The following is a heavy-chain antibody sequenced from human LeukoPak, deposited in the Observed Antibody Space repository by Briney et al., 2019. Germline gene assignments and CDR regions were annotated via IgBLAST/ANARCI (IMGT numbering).Heavy chain of an antibody. Sequence: TGGSLRLSCAASGFTFSSYSINWVRQAPGKGLEWVSSISSNSDYIFYADSVKGRFTISRDNAKNSLYLQMNSLRAEDTAVYYCAREGRYGSGSYGAFDIWGQGTMVTVSS. CDR2: ISSNSDYI. J-gene: IGHJ3*02. D-gene: IGHD3-10*01. CDR1: GFTFSSYS. V-gene: IGHV3-21*06. CDR3: AREGRYGSGSYGAFDI.